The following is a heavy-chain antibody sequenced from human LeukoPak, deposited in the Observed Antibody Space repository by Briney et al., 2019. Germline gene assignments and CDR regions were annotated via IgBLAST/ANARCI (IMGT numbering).Heavy chain of an antibody. J-gene: IGHJ5*02. V-gene: IGHV4-59*08. CDR1: GGPISSYY. CDR2: IYYSGST. Sequence: PSETLSLTCTVSGGPISSYYWSWIRQPPGKGLEWIGYIYYSGSTNYNPSLKSRVTISVDTSKNQFSLKLSSVTAADTAVYYCARSPDRVIPWFDPWGQGTLVTVSS. CDR3: ARSPDRVIPWFDP.